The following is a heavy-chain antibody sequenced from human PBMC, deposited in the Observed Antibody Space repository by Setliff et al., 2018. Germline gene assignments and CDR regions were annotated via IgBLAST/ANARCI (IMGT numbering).Heavy chain of an antibody. D-gene: IGHD2-2*01. CDR2: VYYRGTT. Sequence: TSETLSLTCTAYGGTFSDYYWTWIRQPPGKGLEWIASVYYRGTTYYXXSLESRVSVSVDTSKSHVSLSLTSVTAADTALYFCARTSTGRYFDLWGRGTLVTVSS. CDR3: ARTSTGRYFDL. V-gene: IGHV4-34*11. CDR1: GGTFSDYY. J-gene: IGHJ2*01.